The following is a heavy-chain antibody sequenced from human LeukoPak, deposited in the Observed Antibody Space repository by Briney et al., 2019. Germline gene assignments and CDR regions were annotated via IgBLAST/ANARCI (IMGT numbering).Heavy chain of an antibody. CDR1: GYTFTSYG. D-gene: IGHD2-21*02. Sequence: GASVEVSCKASGYTFTSYGISWVRQAPGQGLEWMGWISAYNGNTNYAQKLQGRVTMTTDTSTSTAYMELRSLRSEDTAVYYCAKDSFDAYCDSDCYPRPGNNWFDPWGQGTLVTVSS. J-gene: IGHJ5*02. CDR2: ISAYNGNT. CDR3: AKDSFDAYCDSDCYPRPGNNWFDP. V-gene: IGHV1-18*01.